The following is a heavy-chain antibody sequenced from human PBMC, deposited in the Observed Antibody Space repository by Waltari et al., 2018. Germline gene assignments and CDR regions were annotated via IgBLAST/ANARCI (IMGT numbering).Heavy chain of an antibody. V-gene: IGHV3-33*01. CDR2: IWYDGSNK. CDR1: GFTSSSYG. D-gene: IGHD4-17*01. CDR3: ARDFTVTTGFVDL. Sequence: QVQLVESGGGVVQPGRSLRLSCAASGFTSSSYGMHWVRQAPGKGLEWVAVIWYDGSNKYYADSVKGRFTISRDNSKNTLYLQMNSLRAEDTAVYYCARDFTVTTGFVDLWGRGTLVTVSS. J-gene: IGHJ2*01.